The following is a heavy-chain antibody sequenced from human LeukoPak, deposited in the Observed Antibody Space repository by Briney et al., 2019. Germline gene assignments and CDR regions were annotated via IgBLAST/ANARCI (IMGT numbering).Heavy chain of an antibody. Sequence: WASVKVSCKASGYTFTDYYVHRMRQAPGQGLEWMGWINLNSGDTRYAQRFQGRLTVTRDTSISTAYMDLNGLRSDDTAVYYCARDSIEAPGLVFDFWGQGTMVTISS. CDR3: ARDSIEAPGLVFDF. V-gene: IGHV1-2*02. J-gene: IGHJ3*01. CDR2: INLNSGDT. D-gene: IGHD6-13*01. CDR1: GYTFTDYY.